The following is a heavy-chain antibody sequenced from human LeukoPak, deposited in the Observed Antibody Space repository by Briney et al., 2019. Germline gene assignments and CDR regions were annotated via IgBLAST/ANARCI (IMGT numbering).Heavy chain of an antibody. CDR3: ASGPTGFA. D-gene: IGHD1-14*01. J-gene: IGHJ5*02. CDR2: ISGSGGST. Sequence: PGGSLRLSCAASGFTFGSYPMSWVRQAPGKGLEWVSSISGSGGSTYYADSVKGRFTISRDNSKNTLYLQMNSLRAEDTAVYFCASGPTGFAWGQGTLVTVSS. CDR1: GFTFGSYP. V-gene: IGHV3-23*01.